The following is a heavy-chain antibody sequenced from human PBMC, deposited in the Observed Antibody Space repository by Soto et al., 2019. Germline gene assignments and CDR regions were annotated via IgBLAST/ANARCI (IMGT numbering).Heavy chain of an antibody. J-gene: IGHJ4*02. CDR1: GYSFSIYG. V-gene: IGHV1-18*01. CDR3: ARDLDGSGSYYTDY. Sequence: GASVKVSCKASGYSFSIYGINWVRQAPGQGLEWMGWIKPYNGNTKYAQNLQGRMTMTTDTSTSTAYMELRSLRSDDTAVYYCARDLDGSGSYYTDYWGQGTLVTVS. D-gene: IGHD3-10*01. CDR2: IKPYNGNT.